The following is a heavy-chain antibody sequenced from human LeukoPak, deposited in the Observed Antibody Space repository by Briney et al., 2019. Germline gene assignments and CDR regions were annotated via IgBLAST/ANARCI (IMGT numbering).Heavy chain of an antibody. D-gene: IGHD6-6*01. CDR2: IYYSGST. CDR1: GGSVGSGTYY. CDR3: ARGIAARRAYYFDY. Sequence: SETLSLTCTVSGGSVGSGTYYWSWIRQSPGKGLEWIGYIYYSGSTNYNPSLKSRVTISVDTSKNQFSLKLSSVTAADTAVYYCARGIAARRAYYFDYWGQGTLVTVSS. J-gene: IGHJ4*02. V-gene: IGHV4-61*01.